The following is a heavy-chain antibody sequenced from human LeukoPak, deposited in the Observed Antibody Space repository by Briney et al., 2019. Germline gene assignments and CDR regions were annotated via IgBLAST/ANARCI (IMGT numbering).Heavy chain of an antibody. CDR1: GFSFINYA. J-gene: IGHJ4*02. Sequence: GGSLRLSCAASGFSFINYAMTWVRQAPGKGLEWVSGISGSGGSTYYADSVKGRFTISRDNSKNTLYLQMNSLRAEDTAVYYCARDALGSDYGDYLTHFDYWGQGTLVTVSS. V-gene: IGHV3-23*01. D-gene: IGHD4-17*01. CDR3: ARDALGSDYGDYLTHFDY. CDR2: ISGSGGST.